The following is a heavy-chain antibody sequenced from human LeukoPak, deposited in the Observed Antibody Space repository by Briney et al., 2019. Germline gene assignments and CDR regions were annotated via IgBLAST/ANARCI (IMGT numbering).Heavy chain of an antibody. CDR3: ARGPRIVGATGHFDY. Sequence: GGSLRLSCAASGFTFSSYGIHWVRQAPGKGLEWVAVIWYDGSKKYYADSVKGRFTISRDDSKNTLYLQMNSLRAEDTAVYYCARGPRIVGATGHFDYWGQGTLVTVSS. CDR1: GFTFSSYG. D-gene: IGHD1-26*01. J-gene: IGHJ4*02. V-gene: IGHV3-33*01. CDR2: IWYDGSKK.